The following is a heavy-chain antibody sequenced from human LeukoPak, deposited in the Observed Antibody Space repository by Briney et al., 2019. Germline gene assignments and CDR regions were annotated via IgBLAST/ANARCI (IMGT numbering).Heavy chain of an antibody. Sequence: GGSLRLSCAASGFTFSSYAMSWVRQAPGKGLEWVSAISGSGGSTYYADSVKGRFTISRDNSKNTLYLQMNSLRAEDTAVYYCAKKGQTYYDFWSGYSGPQIDYFDYWGQGTLVTVSS. CDR3: AKKGQTYYDFWSGYSGPQIDYFDY. CDR1: GFTFSSYA. CDR2: ISGSGGST. V-gene: IGHV3-23*01. J-gene: IGHJ4*02. D-gene: IGHD3-3*01.